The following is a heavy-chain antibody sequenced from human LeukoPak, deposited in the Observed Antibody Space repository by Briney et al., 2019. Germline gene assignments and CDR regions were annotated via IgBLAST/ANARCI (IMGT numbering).Heavy chain of an antibody. Sequence: SETLSLTCTVSGDSISTSNSYWGWIRQPPGKGLEWIGSIYYSGNTYYNASLKSRVTISVDTSKNQFSLKLSSVTAADTAVYYCARSLIELRYFDWLLNGAFDIWGQGTMVTVSS. V-gene: IGHV4-39*01. CDR2: IYYSGNT. CDR3: ARSLIELRYFDWLLNGAFDI. CDR1: GDSISTSNSY. J-gene: IGHJ3*02. D-gene: IGHD3-9*01.